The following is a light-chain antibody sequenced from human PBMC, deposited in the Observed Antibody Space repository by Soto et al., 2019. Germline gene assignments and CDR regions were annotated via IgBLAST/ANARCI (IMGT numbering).Light chain of an antibody. Sequence: QSVLTQPPSVSGAPGQRVTISWTGSSSNIGAGYDVHWYQQLPGTAPKLLIYGNSNRPSGVPDRFSGSKSGTSASLAITGLQAEDEAEYYCQSYDSSLSVWVFGGGTKLTVL. V-gene: IGLV1-40*01. CDR2: GNS. J-gene: IGLJ3*02. CDR1: SSNIGAGYD. CDR3: QSYDSSLSVWV.